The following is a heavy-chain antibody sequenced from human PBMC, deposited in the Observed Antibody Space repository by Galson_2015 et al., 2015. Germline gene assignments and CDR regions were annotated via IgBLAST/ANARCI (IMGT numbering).Heavy chain of an antibody. D-gene: IGHD6-19*01. CDR3: ARARIAVAGAYFDL. V-gene: IGHV4-34*01. CDR2: INHSGST. CDR1: GGSFSGYY. Sequence: SETLSLTCAVYGGSFSGYYWSWIRQPPGKGLEWIGEINHSGSTNYNPSLKSRVTISVDTSKNQFSLKLSSVTAADTAVYYCARARIAVAGAYFDLWGRGTLVTVSS. J-gene: IGHJ2*01.